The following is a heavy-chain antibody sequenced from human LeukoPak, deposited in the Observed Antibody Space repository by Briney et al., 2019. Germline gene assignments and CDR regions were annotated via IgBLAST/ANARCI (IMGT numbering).Heavy chain of an antibody. D-gene: IGHD3-22*01. V-gene: IGHV3-48*02. CDR1: GFTFSSYS. Sequence: GGSLRLSCAASGFTFSSYSMNWVRQAPGKGLEWVSYISSSSSSTIYYADSVKGRFTISRDNAKNSLYLQMNSLRDEDTAVYYCARGGVVVNDAFDIWGQGTMVTVSS. J-gene: IGHJ3*02. CDR3: ARGGVVVNDAFDI. CDR2: ISSSSSSTI.